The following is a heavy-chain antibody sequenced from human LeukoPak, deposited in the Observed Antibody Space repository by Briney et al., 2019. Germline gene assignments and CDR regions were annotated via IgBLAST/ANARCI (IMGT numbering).Heavy chain of an antibody. CDR2: INYSGST. CDR1: GGSISSYY. CDR3: ARDYDSSGYYDAFDI. J-gene: IGHJ3*02. Sequence: SETLSLTCTVSGGSISSYYWSWIRQPPGKGLEWIGYINYSGSTNYNPSLKSRVTISVDTSKNQFSLKLSSVTAADTAVYYCARDYDSSGYYDAFDIWGQGTMVTVSS. D-gene: IGHD3-22*01. V-gene: IGHV4-59*01.